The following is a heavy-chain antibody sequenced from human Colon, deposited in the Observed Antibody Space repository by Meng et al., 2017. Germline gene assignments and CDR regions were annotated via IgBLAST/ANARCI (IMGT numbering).Heavy chain of an antibody. J-gene: IGHJ4*02. CDR1: GDSVSSNTAA. Sequence: QVHLQQSGPGLVKPSQTLSLPCVISGDSVSSNTAAWNWIRQSPSRGLEWLGRTYYRSKWYNEYAVSVKSRMTFNADTSKNQVSLQVNSVTPEDTAVYYCARDHGYSYGLPLDYWGQGILVTVSS. D-gene: IGHD5-18*01. V-gene: IGHV6-1*01. CDR2: TYYRSKWYN. CDR3: ARDHGYSYGLPLDY.